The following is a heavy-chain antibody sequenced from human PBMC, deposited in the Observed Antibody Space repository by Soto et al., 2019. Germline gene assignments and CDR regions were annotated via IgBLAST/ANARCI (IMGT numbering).Heavy chain of an antibody. Sequence: ASGLTLENPRQTLGLSGNFCGFSLMTSGVGVGWIRQPPGKALEWLALIYWDDEERYSPSLKSRLTITKDTSKSQVVLTMTNMDPVDTATYYCSHSPFSSGWYLTGRFDSWGQGTLVTVYS. J-gene: IGHJ4*02. V-gene: IGHV2-5*02. D-gene: IGHD6-19*01. CDR2: IYWDDEE. CDR1: GFSLMTSGVG. CDR3: SHSPFSSGWYLTGRFDS.